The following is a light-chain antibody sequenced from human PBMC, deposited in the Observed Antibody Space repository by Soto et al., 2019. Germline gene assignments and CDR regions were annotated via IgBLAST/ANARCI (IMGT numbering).Light chain of an antibody. CDR1: QSVSNSY. Sequence: EIVLTQSPGILSLSPGERATLSCRASQSVSNSYLAWYQQKPGQAPRLLISDASRRATGIPDRFSGSGSGTYFTLTISRLEPEDFAVYYCQEYGSSPQTTFGGGTKVEI. CDR2: DAS. J-gene: IGKJ4*01. CDR3: QEYGSSPQTT. V-gene: IGKV3-20*01.